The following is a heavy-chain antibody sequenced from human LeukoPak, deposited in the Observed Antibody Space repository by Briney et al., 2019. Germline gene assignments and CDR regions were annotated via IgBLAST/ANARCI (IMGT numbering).Heavy chain of an antibody. CDR1: GFTLSSKA. V-gene: IGHV3-23*01. CDR3: ANGNRCTSPNCLGYYYFYMDV. D-gene: IGHD2-8*01. Sequence: GGPLNFPCEAPGFTLSSKAMNGVGQAPGRGLEWAPGFRGSGGTTYYADSVKGRFTISRDNSKNTLYLQMNSLRAEDTAVYYCANGNRCTSPNCLGYYYFYMDVWGKGTTVTVSS. CDR2: FRGSGGTT. J-gene: IGHJ6*03.